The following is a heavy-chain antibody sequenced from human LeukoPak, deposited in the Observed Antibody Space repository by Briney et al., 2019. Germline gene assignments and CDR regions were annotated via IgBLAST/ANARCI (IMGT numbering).Heavy chain of an antibody. Sequence: GGSLRLSCAASGFTFKSYWMHWLRQAPGKGLVWVSRINPDGSGTNYADSVKGQFTVSRDNSKNTLYLQMNSLRAEDTAVYYCAKARYFDWLDAFDIWGQGTMVTVSS. CDR1: GFTFKSYW. CDR3: AKARYFDWLDAFDI. CDR2: INPDGSGT. D-gene: IGHD3-9*01. V-gene: IGHV3-74*01. J-gene: IGHJ3*02.